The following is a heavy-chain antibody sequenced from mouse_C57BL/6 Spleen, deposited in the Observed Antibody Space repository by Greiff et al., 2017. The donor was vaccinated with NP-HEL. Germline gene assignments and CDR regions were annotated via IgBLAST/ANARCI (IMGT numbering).Heavy chain of an antibody. CDR3: AREWGSLTAWFAY. J-gene: IGHJ3*01. Sequence: QVHVKQPGAELVKPGASVKLSCKASGYTFTSYWMHWVKQRPGRGLEWIGRIDPNSGGTKYNEKFKSKATLTVDKPSSTAYMQLSSLTSEDSAVYYCAREWGSLTAWFAYWGQGTLVTVSA. CDR1: GYTFTSYW. D-gene: IGHD1-3*01. V-gene: IGHV1-72*01. CDR2: IDPNSGGT.